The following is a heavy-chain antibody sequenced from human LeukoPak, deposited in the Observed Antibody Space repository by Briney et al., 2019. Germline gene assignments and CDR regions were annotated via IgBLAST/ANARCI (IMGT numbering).Heavy chain of an antibody. CDR3: ASRIPYDSSSY. Sequence: PGGSLRLSCAASGFTFSSYWMHWVRQAPGKGLVLVSRISSDGSSTDYADSVKGRFTISRDNAKNTLYLQMNSLRAEDTAVYYCASRIPYDSSSYWGQGTLVTVSS. CDR1: GFTFSSYW. J-gene: IGHJ4*02. CDR2: ISSDGSST. V-gene: IGHV3-74*01. D-gene: IGHD3-22*01.